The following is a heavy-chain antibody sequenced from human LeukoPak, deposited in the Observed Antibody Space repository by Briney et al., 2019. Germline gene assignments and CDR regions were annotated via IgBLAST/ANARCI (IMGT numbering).Heavy chain of an antibody. D-gene: IGHD2-15*01. CDR3: TTDIPTRYCSGGNCYQT. J-gene: IGHJ4*02. CDR1: EFPFTRAW. Sequence: PGGSLRLSCAVSEFPFTRAWMTWVRQAPGKGLEWVGRIKSKIDGGTTDYAAPVKGRFTISRDDSKNTLNLQMNSLKGEDTAVYYCTTDIPTRYCSGGNCYQTWGQGTLVTVSS. CDR2: IKSKIDGGTT. V-gene: IGHV3-15*01.